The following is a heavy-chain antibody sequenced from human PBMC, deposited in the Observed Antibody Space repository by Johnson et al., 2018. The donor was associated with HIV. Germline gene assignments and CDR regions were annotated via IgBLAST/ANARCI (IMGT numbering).Heavy chain of an antibody. CDR3: AKGLWLKYQLLHDGFDI. J-gene: IGHJ3*02. CDR1: GFTFSSYG. CDR2: IRFDGSDK. D-gene: IGHD2-2*01. Sequence: QVQLVESGGGVVQPGGSLTLSCAASGFTFSSYGMHWVRQAPVKGMEWVGFIRFDGSDKFYADSVKGRFTISRDKSKNTLYRQMNSLSAEDSAVYYCAKGLWLKYQLLHDGFDIWGQGTMVTVSS. V-gene: IGHV3-30*02.